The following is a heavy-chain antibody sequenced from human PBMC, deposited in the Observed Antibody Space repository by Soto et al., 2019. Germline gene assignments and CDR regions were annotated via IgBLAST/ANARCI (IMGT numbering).Heavy chain of an antibody. CDR1: GYPFTSYH. Sequence: ASVKVSCKPSGYPFTSYHVNWVRQAPGQGLEWMGWMNPDSGSTDYALKFQGRLTMTRNTSMSTAYLELRSLTSEDTAIYYCARDRIAARVRWFDPWGQGTLVTVSS. D-gene: IGHD6-6*01. CDR2: MNPDSGST. J-gene: IGHJ5*02. V-gene: IGHV1-8*01. CDR3: ARDRIAARVRWFDP.